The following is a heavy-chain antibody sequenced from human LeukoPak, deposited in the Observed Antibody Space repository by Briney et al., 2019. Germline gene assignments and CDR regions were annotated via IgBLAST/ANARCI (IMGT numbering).Heavy chain of an antibody. CDR2: IYYTGST. J-gene: IGHJ5*02. V-gene: IGHV4-59*01. Sequence: SETLSLTCSVSGGSINSYFWSWIRQPPGKGLEWIGCIYYTGSTNYNPSLKSRVTISLDTSKKQVSLKLSSVTAADTALYYCARDRWFDTWGQGTLVTVSS. CDR3: ARDRWFDT. CDR1: GGSINSYF.